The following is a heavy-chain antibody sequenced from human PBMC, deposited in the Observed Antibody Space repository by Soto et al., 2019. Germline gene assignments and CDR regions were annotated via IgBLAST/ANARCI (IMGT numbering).Heavy chain of an antibody. CDR1: GGTFSSYA. CDR3: ARATSQSNLGIAAAGYWYFDL. V-gene: IGHV1-69*01. J-gene: IGHJ2*01. CDR2: IIPIFGTT. Sequence: QVQLVQSGAEVKKPGSSVKVSCKASGGTFSSYAITWVRQAPGQGLEWMGGIIPIFGTTNYAQKFQGRVTIIADESTSTAYMERSSLRSEDTAVYFCARATSQSNLGIAAAGYWYFDLWGRGTLVTVSS. D-gene: IGHD6-13*01.